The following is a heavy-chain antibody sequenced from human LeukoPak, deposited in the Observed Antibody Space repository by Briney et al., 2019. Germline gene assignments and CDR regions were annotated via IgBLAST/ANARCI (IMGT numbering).Heavy chain of an antibody. Sequence: SETLSLXCTVSGGSISSSSYYWGWISQPPGKGQEWIGSIYYSGSTYYNPSLKSRVTISVDTSKNQFSLKLSSVTAADTAVYYCARRGYSSSWATFDYWGQGTLVTVSS. CDR3: ARRGYSSSWATFDY. J-gene: IGHJ4*02. CDR2: IYYSGST. V-gene: IGHV4-39*01. CDR1: GGSISSSSYY. D-gene: IGHD6-13*01.